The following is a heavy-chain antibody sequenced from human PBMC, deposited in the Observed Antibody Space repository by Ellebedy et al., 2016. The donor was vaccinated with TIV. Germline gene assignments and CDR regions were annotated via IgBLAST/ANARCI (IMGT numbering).Heavy chain of an antibody. CDR1: GFTFSTYS. Sequence: GGSLRLXXAASGFTFSTYSMNWVRPAPGKGLEWVAFIRSSTNSISYADSVKGRFTISRDDAENSLYLQMNSLRDEDTAVYYCARGGAGFDSMNRELSFDSWGQGTLVTVSS. J-gene: IGHJ4*02. V-gene: IGHV3-48*02. CDR2: IRSSTNSI. CDR3: ARGGAGFDSMNRELSFDS. D-gene: IGHD1-26*01.